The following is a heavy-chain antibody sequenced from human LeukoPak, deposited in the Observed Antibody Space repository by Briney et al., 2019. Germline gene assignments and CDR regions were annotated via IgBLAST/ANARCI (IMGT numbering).Heavy chain of an antibody. V-gene: IGHV3-64*01. Sequence: GGSLRLSCAAPGFTFSSFAMHWVRQAPGKGLEYVSTISSDGGDTYYANSVKGRFTISRDNSKNTLYLQMGSLRADDMAVYYCTREVHSGSSDYWGQGTLVTVSS. CDR3: TREVHSGSSDY. CDR2: ISSDGGDT. D-gene: IGHD1-26*01. J-gene: IGHJ4*02. CDR1: GFTFSSFA.